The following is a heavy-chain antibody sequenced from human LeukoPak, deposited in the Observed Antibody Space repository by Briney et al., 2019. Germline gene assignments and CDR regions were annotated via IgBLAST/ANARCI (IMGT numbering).Heavy chain of an antibody. CDR3: TATYGDYVLDY. CDR1: GFTFSSYA. V-gene: IGHV3-15*01. J-gene: IGHJ4*02. Sequence: PGGSLRLSCAASGFTFSSYAMSWVRQAPGKGLEWVGRIKSKTDGGTTDYAAPVKGRFTISRDDSKNTLYLQMSSLKTEDTAMYYCTATYGDYVLDYWGQGTLVTVSS. CDR2: IKSKTDGGTT. D-gene: IGHD4-17*01.